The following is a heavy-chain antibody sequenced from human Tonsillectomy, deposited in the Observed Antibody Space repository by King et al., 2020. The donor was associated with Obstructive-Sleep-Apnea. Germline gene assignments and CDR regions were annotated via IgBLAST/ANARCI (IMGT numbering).Heavy chain of an antibody. CDR2: IYYSGRP. CDR3: ARDLGYSYGIDY. Sequence: QLQESGPGLVKPSETLSLTCTVSGDSISTYYWSWIRQPPGKGLEWIGYIYYSGRPSYNASLKSRVTISVDTSKNQFSLKLRSVTAADTAVYYCARDLGYSYGIDYWGQGTLVTVSS. V-gene: IGHV4-59*01. J-gene: IGHJ4*02. CDR1: GDSISTYY. D-gene: IGHD5-18*01.